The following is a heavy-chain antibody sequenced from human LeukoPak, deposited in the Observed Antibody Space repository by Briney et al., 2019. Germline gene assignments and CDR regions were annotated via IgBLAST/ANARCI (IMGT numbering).Heavy chain of an antibody. CDR3: ARDAGYCASTSCYAKY. CDR1: GYTFTGYY. J-gene: IGHJ4*02. CDR2: INPNSGGT. Sequence: ASVKVSCKASGYTFTGYYMHWVRQAPGQGLEWMGWINPNSGGTNYAQKFQGRVTMTRDTSISTAYMELSRLRSDDTAVYYCARDAGYCASTSCYAKYWGQGTLLTVSS. D-gene: IGHD2-2*01. V-gene: IGHV1-2*02.